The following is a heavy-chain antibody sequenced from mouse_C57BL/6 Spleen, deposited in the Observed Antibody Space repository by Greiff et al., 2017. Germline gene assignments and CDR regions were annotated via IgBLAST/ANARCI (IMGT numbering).Heavy chain of an antibody. CDR2: INPYNGGT. J-gene: IGHJ4*01. V-gene: IGHV1-19*01. CDR1: GYTFTDYY. D-gene: IGHD2-5*01. Sequence: EVKLVESGPVLVKPGASVKMSCKASGYTFTDYYMNWVKQSHGKSLEWIGVINPYNGGTSYNQKFKGKATLTVDKSSSTAYMELNSLTSEDSAVYYCARKNYSNFYAMDYWGQGTSVTVSS. CDR3: ARKNYSNFYAMDY.